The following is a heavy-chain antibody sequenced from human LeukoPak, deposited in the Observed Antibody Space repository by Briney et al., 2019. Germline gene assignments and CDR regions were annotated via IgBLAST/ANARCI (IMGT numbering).Heavy chain of an antibody. V-gene: IGHV3-53*01. D-gene: IGHD3-22*01. CDR3: ARENYYYDSSGYYYIYYIDV. CDR1: EFTVYYIY. CDR2: IYRGCCT. Sequence: GSLSCSGSASEFTVYYIYMGRLRPAPGKGLEWVSVIYRGCCTYSADSVKGRFTISSDNSKNTLYLQMKSLSAEDTAVYYCARENYYYDSSGYYYIYYIDVWGKGTTVTVSS. J-gene: IGHJ6*03.